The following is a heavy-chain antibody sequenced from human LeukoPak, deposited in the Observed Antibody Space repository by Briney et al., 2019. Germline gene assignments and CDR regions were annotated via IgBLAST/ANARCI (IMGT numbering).Heavy chain of an antibody. D-gene: IGHD2-2*01. V-gene: IGHV3-21*01. CDR1: GFTFSSYS. Sequence: GGSLRLSCAASGFTFSSYSMNWVRQAPGKGLEWVSSISSSSSYIYYADSVKGRFTISRDNAKNSLYLQMSSLRAEDTAVYYCARVWTVVGDAFDIWGQGTMVTVSS. CDR2: ISSSSSYI. J-gene: IGHJ3*02. CDR3: ARVWTVVGDAFDI.